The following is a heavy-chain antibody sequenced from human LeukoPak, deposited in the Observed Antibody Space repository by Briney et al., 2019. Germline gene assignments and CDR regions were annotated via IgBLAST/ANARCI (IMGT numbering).Heavy chain of an antibody. CDR2: IIPIFGTA. CDR1: GGTFSSYA. V-gene: IGHV1-69*05. D-gene: IGHD5-18*01. CDR3: ATTGRGYSYALDY. J-gene: IGHJ4*02. Sequence: VASVKVSGKASGGTFSSYAISWVRQAPGQGLEWMGGIIPIFGTANYAQKFQGRVTITTDESTSTAYMELSSLRSEDTAVYYCATTGRGYSYALDYWGQGTLVTVSS.